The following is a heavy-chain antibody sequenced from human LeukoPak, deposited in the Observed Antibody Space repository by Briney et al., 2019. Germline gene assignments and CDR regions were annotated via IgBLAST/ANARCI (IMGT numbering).Heavy chain of an antibody. V-gene: IGHV4-34*01. CDR1: GGSFSGYY. Sequence: PSETLSLTCAVSGGSFSGYYWSWIRQPPGKGLEWIGEINHSGSTNYNPSLKSRVTITVDTSKNQFSLKLSSVTAADTAVYYCARLVTGYSSGWYVIFDYWGQGTLVTVSS. CDR3: ARLVTGYSSGWYVIFDY. CDR2: INHSGST. D-gene: IGHD6-19*01. J-gene: IGHJ4*02.